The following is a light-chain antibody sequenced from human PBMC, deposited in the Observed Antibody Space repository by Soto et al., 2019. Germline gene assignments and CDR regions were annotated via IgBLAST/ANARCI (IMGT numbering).Light chain of an antibody. Sequence: QSVLTQPASVSGSPGQSITISRTGSSSDVGGYNYVSWYQQHPGKAPKVMIYDVSNRPSGVSNRFSGSESGNTASLTISGLQTEDEADYYCCSYTSSSTYVFGTGTKVTVL. CDR2: DVS. CDR1: SSDVGGYNY. J-gene: IGLJ1*01. CDR3: CSYTSSSTYV. V-gene: IGLV2-14*01.